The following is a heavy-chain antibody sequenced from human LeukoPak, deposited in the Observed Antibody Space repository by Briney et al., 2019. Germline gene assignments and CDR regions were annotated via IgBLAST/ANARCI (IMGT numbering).Heavy chain of an antibody. CDR1: GFTVSSNY. CDR3: ARDELGGYSYGPARLGY. V-gene: IGHV3-66*01. D-gene: IGHD5-18*01. Sequence: RGSLRLSCAASGFTVSSNYMSWVRQAPGKGLEWVSVIYSGGSTYYADSVKGRFTISRDNSKNTLYLQMNSLRAEDTAVYYCARDELGGYSYGPARLGYWGQGTLVTVSS. CDR2: IYSGGST. J-gene: IGHJ4*02.